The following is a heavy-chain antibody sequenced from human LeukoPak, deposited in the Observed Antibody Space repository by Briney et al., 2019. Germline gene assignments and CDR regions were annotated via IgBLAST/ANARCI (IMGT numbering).Heavy chain of an antibody. CDR3: VRPRNPSYYYGMDV. Sequence: GGSLRLSCAASGFTFSSYAMHWVRQAPGKGLEWVAVISYDGSNKYYADSVKGRFTISRDNSKNTLYLQMNSLRAEDTAVYYCVRPRNPSYYYGMDVWGQGTTATVSS. CDR2: ISYDGSNK. V-gene: IGHV3-30-3*01. CDR1: GFTFSSYA. J-gene: IGHJ6*02. D-gene: IGHD1-14*01.